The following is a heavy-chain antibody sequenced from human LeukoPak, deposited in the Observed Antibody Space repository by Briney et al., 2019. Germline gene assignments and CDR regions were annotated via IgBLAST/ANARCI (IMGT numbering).Heavy chain of an antibody. V-gene: IGHV1-18*01. Sequence: GASVKVSCKASVYTFTIYGISWVRQAPGQGLEWMGWISAYNGNTNYAQKLQGRVTMTTDTSTSTAYMELRSLRSDDTAVYYCARGGEGTENYDYVWGSYPFDYWGQGTLVTVSS. D-gene: IGHD3-16*01. CDR3: ARGGEGTENYDYVWGSYPFDY. CDR1: VYTFTIYG. J-gene: IGHJ4*02. CDR2: ISAYNGNT.